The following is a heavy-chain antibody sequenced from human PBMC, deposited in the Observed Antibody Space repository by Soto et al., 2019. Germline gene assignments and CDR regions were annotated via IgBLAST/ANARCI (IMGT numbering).Heavy chain of an antibody. CDR2: IYHSGSD. D-gene: IGHD3-16*02. J-gene: IGHJ4*02. CDR1: GGSVTSENW. V-gene: IGHV4-4*02. CDR3: VSYRVAVWGNYRNRAPSFYS. Sequence: PSETLSLTCTVSGGSVTSENWWSWVRLPPGEGLEWIGEIYHSGSDNYNPALKSRATISLDKSKSQFSLQLTSVTAADKAIYYYVSYRVAVWGNYRNRAPSFYSCGQGTPVTVSS.